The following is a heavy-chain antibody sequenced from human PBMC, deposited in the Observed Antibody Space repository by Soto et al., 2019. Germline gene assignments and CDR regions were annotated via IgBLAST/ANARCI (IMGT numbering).Heavy chain of an antibody. D-gene: IGHD6-6*01. V-gene: IGHV4-39*01. Sequence: QLQLQESGPGLVKPSETLSLTCTVSGGSISSSSYYWGWIRQPPGKGLEWIGSIYYSGSTYYNPSLKSRVTISVDTSKNQFSLKLSSVTAADTAVYYCARRSIAARPLVDYWGQGTLVTVSS. CDR2: IYYSGST. J-gene: IGHJ4*02. CDR3: ARRSIAARPLVDY. CDR1: GGSISSSSYY.